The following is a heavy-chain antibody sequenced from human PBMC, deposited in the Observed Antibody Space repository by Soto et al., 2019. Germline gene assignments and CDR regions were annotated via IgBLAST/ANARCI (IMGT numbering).Heavy chain of an antibody. V-gene: IGHV4-34*01. J-gene: IGHJ5*02. CDR3: ARGGYSYGYVGNWFDP. CDR1: GGSFSGYY. Sequence: SSETLSLTCAVYGGSFSGYYWSWIRQPPGKVLEWIGEINHSGSTIYNPSLKSRVTISVDTSKNQFSLKLSSVTAADTAVYYCARGGYSYGYVGNWFDPWGQGTLVTVSS. CDR2: INHSGST. D-gene: IGHD5-18*01.